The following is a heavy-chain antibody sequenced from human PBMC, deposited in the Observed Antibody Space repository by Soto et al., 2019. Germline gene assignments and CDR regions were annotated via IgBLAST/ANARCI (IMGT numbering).Heavy chain of an antibody. CDR2: MNPNTGDT. J-gene: IGHJ4*02. CDR3: ARSNFGSGVYFDY. Sequence: GASVKVSCKASGYTFGNYDINWVRQATGQGLGWMGWMNPNTGDTGYPQKFQGRVTMTRDTSITTAYMEMSSLRSEDTAMYYCARSNFGSGVYFDYWGQGTPVTVSS. CDR1: GYTFGNYD. D-gene: IGHD3-16*01. V-gene: IGHV1-8*01.